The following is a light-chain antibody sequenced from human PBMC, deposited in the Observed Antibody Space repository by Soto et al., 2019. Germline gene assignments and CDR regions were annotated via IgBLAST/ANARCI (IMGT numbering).Light chain of an antibody. CDR2: GTS. Sequence: EVVMTQSPVTLSVSPGERATLSCRASQSVSSNLAWYQHKPGQAPRLLIFGTSIRATGIPARFSGSGTGTEFTLTISSLQSEDSAVYYCQQYNNWPEAFGQGTKVEIK. CDR1: QSVSSN. J-gene: IGKJ1*01. CDR3: QQYNNWPEA. V-gene: IGKV3-15*01.